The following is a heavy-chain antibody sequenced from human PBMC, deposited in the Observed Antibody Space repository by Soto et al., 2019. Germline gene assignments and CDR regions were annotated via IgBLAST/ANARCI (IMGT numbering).Heavy chain of an antibody. CDR2: ISSSSSYI. CDR1: ALTFSSYS. D-gene: IGHD6-13*01. J-gene: IGHJ4*02. V-gene: IGHV3-21*01. Sequence: GGSLRLSCAASALTFSSYSMNWVRQAPGKGLEWVSSISSSSSYIYYADSVKGRFTISRDNAKNSLYLQVNSLRAEDTAVYYCAREGIAAALDYWGQGTLVTVS. CDR3: AREGIAAALDY.